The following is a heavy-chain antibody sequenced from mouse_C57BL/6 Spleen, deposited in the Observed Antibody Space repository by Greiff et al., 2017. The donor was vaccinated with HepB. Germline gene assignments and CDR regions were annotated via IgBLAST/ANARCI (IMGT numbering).Heavy chain of an antibody. CDR3: ARSEANWDVGGFDY. CDR2: IYPRSGNT. Sequence: QVQLQQSGAELARPGASVKLSCKASGYTFTSYGISWVKQRTGQGLEWIGEIYPRSGNTYYNEKFKGKATLTADKSSSTAYMELRSLTSEDSAVYFCARSEANWDVGGFDYWGQGTTLTVSS. V-gene: IGHV1-81*01. CDR1: GYTFTSYG. D-gene: IGHD4-1*01. J-gene: IGHJ2*01.